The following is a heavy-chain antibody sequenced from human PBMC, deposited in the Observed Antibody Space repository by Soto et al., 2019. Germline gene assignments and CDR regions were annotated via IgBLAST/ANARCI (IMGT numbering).Heavy chain of an antibody. CDR3: ARDASYYGMDV. J-gene: IGHJ6*02. V-gene: IGHV4-30-2*01. CDR2: IYHSGST. Sequence: SETLSLTCAVSGFSISSGGYSWSWIRQPPGKGLEWIGYIYHSGSTYYNPSLKSRVTISVDRSKNQFSLKLSSVTAADTAVYYCARDASYYGMDVWGQGTTVTVSS. CDR1: GFSISSGGYS.